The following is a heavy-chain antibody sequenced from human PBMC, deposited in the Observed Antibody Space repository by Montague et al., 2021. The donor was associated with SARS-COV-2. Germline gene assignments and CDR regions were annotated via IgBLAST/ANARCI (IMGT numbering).Heavy chain of an antibody. CDR2: IYYSGST. Sequence: SETLSLTCTVSGGSISSYYWSWVRQPPGKGLEWIGYIYYSGSTNYNPSLKSRVTISVDTSKNQFSLKLSSVTAADTAVYYCAGTYYDFWSGFIHYYYMDVWGKGTPVTVS. CDR3: AGTYYDFWSGFIHYYYMDV. D-gene: IGHD3-3*01. J-gene: IGHJ6*03. V-gene: IGHV4-59*01. CDR1: GGSISSYY.